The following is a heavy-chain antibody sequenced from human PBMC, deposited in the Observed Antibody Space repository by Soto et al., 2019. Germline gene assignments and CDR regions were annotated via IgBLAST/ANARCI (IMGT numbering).Heavy chain of an antibody. CDR2: IYPSGMP. CDR1: GGSISNAAYS. D-gene: IGHD5-18*01. J-gene: IGHJ4*02. Sequence: SETLSLTCTVSGGSISNAAYSWSWIRQPPGKGLEWIGYIYPSGMPFYNPSLRSRVTISIDRSNDQFSPNLKSVTAADTAVYYCARERGGYGLFDSWGQGTLVTVSS. V-gene: IGHV4-30-2*01. CDR3: ARERGGYGLFDS.